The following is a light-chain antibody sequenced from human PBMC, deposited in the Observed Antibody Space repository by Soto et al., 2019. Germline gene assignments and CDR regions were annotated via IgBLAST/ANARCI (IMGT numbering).Light chain of an antibody. J-gene: IGKJ4*01. CDR2: IAS. Sequence: DIPMTQSPSFVSASVGDRVTITCRASQDINSWLTWYQQKPGKAPKVLIYIASRLQPGVPSRFSGRGSGTDFSLTISNLQPEDFATYFCQQSKSFPLTFGGGTKVEIK. CDR3: QQSKSFPLT. CDR1: QDINSW. V-gene: IGKV1-12*01.